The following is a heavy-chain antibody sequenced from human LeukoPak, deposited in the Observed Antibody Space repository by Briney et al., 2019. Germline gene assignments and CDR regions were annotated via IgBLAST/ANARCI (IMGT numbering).Heavy chain of an antibody. Sequence: GGSLRLSCAASGFTFSNYAMTWVRQAPGRRVQWVSAISDTDGSTYYVDSVKGRFTISRDFSKNTLYLQMNSLRAEDTAVYYCAKLSSGWFEDFWGQGTLVTVSS. V-gene: IGHV3-23*01. J-gene: IGHJ4*02. CDR3: AKLSSGWFEDF. D-gene: IGHD6-19*01. CDR2: ISDTDGST. CDR1: GFTFSNYA.